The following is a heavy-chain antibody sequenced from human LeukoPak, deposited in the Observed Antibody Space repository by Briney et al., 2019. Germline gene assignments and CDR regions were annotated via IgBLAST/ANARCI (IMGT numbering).Heavy chain of an antibody. Sequence: GGTLRLSCAASGFTFSNYAMSWVRQAPGKGLDWVSAITGSGGNTYYADSVKGRFTISRGNSKNTLYLQMNSLRAEDTAVYYCAKWGDYDVLTGYYVSDYWGQGALVTVSS. CDR2: ITGSGGNT. D-gene: IGHD3-9*01. CDR3: AKWGDYDVLTGYYVSDY. V-gene: IGHV3-23*01. J-gene: IGHJ4*02. CDR1: GFTFSNYA.